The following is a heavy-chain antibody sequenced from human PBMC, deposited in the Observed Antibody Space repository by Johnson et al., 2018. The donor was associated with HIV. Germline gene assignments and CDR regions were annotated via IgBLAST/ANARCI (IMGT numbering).Heavy chain of an antibody. V-gene: IGHV3-30*02. D-gene: IGHD1-26*01. J-gene: IGHJ3*01. CDR1: GFTVSSYG. Sequence: QVQLVESGGGLVQPGGSLRLSCAASGFTVSSYGMHWVRQAPGKGLEWLAFIRYDGRNTDYVDSVKGRFTSSRDNSKNTLYLQMNSLRTEDTAVYYCATVGLGVGANPLWGQGTMVTVSS. CDR2: IRYDGRNT. CDR3: ATVGLGVGANPL.